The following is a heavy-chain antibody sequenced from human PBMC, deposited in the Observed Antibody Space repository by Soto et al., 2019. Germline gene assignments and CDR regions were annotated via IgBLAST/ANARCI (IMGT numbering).Heavy chain of an antibody. V-gene: IGHV3-23*01. D-gene: IGHD3-10*01. CDR2: ISGTT. CDR3: AKKVNSGPGSQYFDY. Sequence: GGSLRLSGAASGFTFRSYAMNWVRQAPGKGPEWVSGISGTTYYSDSVNGRFTISRDNSKNMLFLQINSLRAEDTAIYYCAKKVNSGPGSQYFDYWGQGTLVTVSS. CDR1: GFTFRSYA. J-gene: IGHJ4*02.